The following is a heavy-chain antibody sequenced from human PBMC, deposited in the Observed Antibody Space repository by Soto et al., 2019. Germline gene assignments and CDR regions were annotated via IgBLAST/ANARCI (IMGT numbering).Heavy chain of an antibody. J-gene: IGHJ6*03. CDR1: GGTFSSYT. Sequence: SVKVSCKASGGTFSSYTISWVRQAPGQGLEWMGRIIPILGIANYAQKFQGRVTITADKSTSTAYMELSSLRSEDTAVYYCARELEDIVVGNNPYYYYYYMDVWGKGTTVTVSS. V-gene: IGHV1-69*04. CDR2: IIPILGIA. CDR3: ARELEDIVVGNNPYYYYYYMDV. D-gene: IGHD2-2*01.